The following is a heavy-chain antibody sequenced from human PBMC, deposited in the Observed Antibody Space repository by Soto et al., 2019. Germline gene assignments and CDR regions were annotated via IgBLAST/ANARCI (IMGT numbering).Heavy chain of an antibody. CDR2: IYPGDSDT. Sequence: GESLKISCKGSGYSFTSYWIGWVRQMPGKGLEWMGIIYPGDSDTRYSPSFQGQVTISADKSISTAYLQWSSLKASDTAMYYCARTSAAGKYYYGMDVWGQETTFTVSS. D-gene: IGHD6-13*01. CDR3: ARTSAAGKYYYGMDV. J-gene: IGHJ6*02. CDR1: GYSFTSYW. V-gene: IGHV5-51*01.